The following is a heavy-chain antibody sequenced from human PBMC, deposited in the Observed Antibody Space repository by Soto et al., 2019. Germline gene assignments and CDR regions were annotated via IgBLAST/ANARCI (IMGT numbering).Heavy chain of an antibody. CDR2: VNDNGGSR. CDR3: AKASIQQLVRIGMDV. V-gene: IGHV3-23*01. CDR1: GFTVSSHA. D-gene: IGHD6-13*01. J-gene: IGHJ6*02. Sequence: EVQLLESGGGLVQSGGSLRLSCAASGFTVSSHAMTWVRQAPGEGLEWVSSVNDNGGSRYYADSVQGRFTISRDNSKNTLYLQMSSLSAEDTAVYYCAKASIQQLVRIGMDVWGQGTTVTVSS.